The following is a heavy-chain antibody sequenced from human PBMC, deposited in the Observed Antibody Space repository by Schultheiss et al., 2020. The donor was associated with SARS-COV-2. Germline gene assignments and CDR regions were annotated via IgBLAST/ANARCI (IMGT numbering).Heavy chain of an antibody. CDR2: IYYSGST. CDR1: GGSISSYY. J-gene: IGHJ6*03. D-gene: IGHD5-18*01. Sequence: SETLSLTCTVSGGSISSYYWSWILQPPGKGLEWIGYIYYSGSTNYNPSLKSRVTISVDTSKNQFSLKLSSVTAADTAVYYCARVVQLPQPPYYYYYYMDVWGKGTTVTVSS. V-gene: IGHV4-59*01. CDR3: ARVVQLPQPPYYYYYYMDV.